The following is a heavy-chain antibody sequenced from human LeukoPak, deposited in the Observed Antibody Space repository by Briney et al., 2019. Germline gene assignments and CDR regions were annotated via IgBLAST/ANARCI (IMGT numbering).Heavy chain of an antibody. CDR1: GGSVSSGSYY. CDR2: IYYSGST. D-gene: IGHD2-21*01. J-gene: IGHJ4*02. CDR3: ARAESRGTILALYFDY. V-gene: IGHV4-61*01. Sequence: PSETLSLTCTVSGGSVSSGSYYWSWIRQPPGKGLEWIGYIYYSGSTNYNPSLKSRVTISVDTSKNQFSLKLSSVTAADTAVYYCARAESRGTILALYFDYWGQGTLVTVSS.